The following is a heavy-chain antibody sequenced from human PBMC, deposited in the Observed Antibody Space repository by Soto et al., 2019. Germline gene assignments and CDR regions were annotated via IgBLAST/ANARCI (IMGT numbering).Heavy chain of an antibody. D-gene: IGHD3-3*01. J-gene: IGHJ5*02. CDR3: ARDRTSLFGVVINWFDP. Sequence: ASVKVSCKASGYTFTSYGISWVRQAPGQGLEWMGWISAYNGNTNYAQKLQGRVTMTTDTSTSTAYMELRSLRSDDTAVYYCARDRTSLFGVVINWFDPWGQGTLVTVSS. CDR1: GYTFTSYG. CDR2: ISAYNGNT. V-gene: IGHV1-18*01.